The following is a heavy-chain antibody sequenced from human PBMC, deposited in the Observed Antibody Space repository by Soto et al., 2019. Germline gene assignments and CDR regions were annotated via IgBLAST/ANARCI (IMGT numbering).Heavy chain of an antibody. CDR2: ISYDGSNK. J-gene: IGHJ3*02. V-gene: IGHV3-30*03. CDR1: GFTFSSYG. Sequence: TGGSLRLSCAASGFTFSSYGMHWVRQAPGKGLEWVAVISYDGSNKYYADSVKGRFTISRDNSKNTLYLQMNSLRAEDTAVYYCATYYYGSGSHSSLDIWGQGTMVTVSS. CDR3: ATYYYGSGSHSSLDI. D-gene: IGHD3-10*01.